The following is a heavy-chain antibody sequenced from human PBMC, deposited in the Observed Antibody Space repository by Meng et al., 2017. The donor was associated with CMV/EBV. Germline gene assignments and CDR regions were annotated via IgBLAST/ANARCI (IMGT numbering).Heavy chain of an antibody. CDR2: ISAYNGNT. V-gene: IGHV1-18*01. CDR3: ARDPLFGGGGRFDL. D-gene: IGHD3-10*01. Sequence: QVQLVQSGAGVKKPGASVKVSCKASGYTFTSYSISWVRQAHGQGLEWMGWISAYNGNTNNAQKLQGRVTMTTDTSTSTAYMELRSLRPDDTAVYYCARDPLFGGGGRFDLWGRGTLVTVSS. J-gene: IGHJ2*01. CDR1: GYTFTSYS.